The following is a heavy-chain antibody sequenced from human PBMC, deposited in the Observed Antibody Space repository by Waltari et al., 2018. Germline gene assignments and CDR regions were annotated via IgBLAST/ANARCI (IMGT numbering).Heavy chain of an antibody. CDR3: ARNGNWDFDY. D-gene: IGHD7-27*01. CDR2: IKYDGSES. J-gene: IGHJ4*02. Sequence: VQLVESGGGLVQTGESLRLYCAASGFSYSNYWMMWVRQAPGKGLEWVANIKYDGSESYYVDSVKGRFTISRDNAKNSLFLQMNSLRADDTGVYFCARNGNWDFDYWGQGTLVTVSS. V-gene: IGHV3-7*01. CDR1: GFSYSNYW.